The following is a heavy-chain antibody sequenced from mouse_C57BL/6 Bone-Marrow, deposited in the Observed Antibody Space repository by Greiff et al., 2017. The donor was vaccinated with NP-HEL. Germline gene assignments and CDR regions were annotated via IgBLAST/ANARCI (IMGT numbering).Heavy chain of an antibody. CDR2: IDPENGDT. CDR1: GFNIKDDY. D-gene: IGHD1-1*01. CDR3: TTLTVVASHYFDY. Sequence: EVMLVESGAELVRPGASVKLSCTASGFNIKDDYMHWVKQRPEQGLEWIGWIDPENGDTEYASKFQGKATITADTSSNTAYLQLSSLTSEDTAVYYCTTLTVVASHYFDYWGQGTTLTVSS. V-gene: IGHV14-4*01. J-gene: IGHJ2*01.